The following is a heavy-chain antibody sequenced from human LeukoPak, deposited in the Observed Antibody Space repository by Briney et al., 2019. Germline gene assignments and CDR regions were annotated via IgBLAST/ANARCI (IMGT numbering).Heavy chain of an antibody. CDR1: GGSFSGYY. CDR3: ASRITMVRGVRLGSFDC. Sequence: KPSETLSLTCAVYGGSFSGYYWSWIRQPPGKGLEWIGEINHSGSTNYNPSLKSRVTISVDTSKNQFSLKLSSVTAADTAVYYCASRITMVRGVRLGSFDCWGQGTLVTVSS. J-gene: IGHJ4*02. D-gene: IGHD3-10*01. V-gene: IGHV4-34*01. CDR2: INHSGST.